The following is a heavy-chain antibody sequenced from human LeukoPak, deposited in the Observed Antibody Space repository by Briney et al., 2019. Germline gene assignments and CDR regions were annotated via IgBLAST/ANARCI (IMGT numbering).Heavy chain of an antibody. D-gene: IGHD6-13*01. V-gene: IGHV4-59*12. CDR3: ARDPRLAAAGHFDY. CDR2: IYYSGST. CDR1: GGSISSYY. J-gene: IGHJ4*02. Sequence: PSETLSLTCTVSGGSISSYYWSWIRQPPGKGLEWIGYIYYSGSTNYNPSLKSRVTMSVDTSKNQFSLKLSSVTAADTAVYYCARDPRLAAAGHFDYWGQGTLVTVSS.